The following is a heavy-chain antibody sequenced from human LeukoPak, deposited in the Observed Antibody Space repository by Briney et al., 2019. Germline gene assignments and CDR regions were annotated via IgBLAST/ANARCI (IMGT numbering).Heavy chain of an antibody. J-gene: IGHJ4*02. Sequence: GGSLRLSCAASGFSFSGSAMHWVRQASGKGLEWVGRIRTKANSYATAYAASAMGRFTISRDDSENTAYLQMSSLKTEDTAVYYCARRAGAYSHPYDYWGQGTLVTVSS. CDR3: ARRAGAYSHPYDY. V-gene: IGHV3-73*01. D-gene: IGHD4/OR15-4a*01. CDR2: IRTKANSYAT. CDR1: GFSFSGSA.